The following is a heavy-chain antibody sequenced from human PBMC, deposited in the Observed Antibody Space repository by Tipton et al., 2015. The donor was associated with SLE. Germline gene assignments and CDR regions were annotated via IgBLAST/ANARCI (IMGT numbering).Heavy chain of an antibody. Sequence: TLSLTCTVSGDSISSSGYYLAWIRQPPGKGLEWIGMIHDRGEAYYTPSLKTRVTISIDTSKNQFSLRLTSLTAADTAVYYCARAPNPMAANTWGWGQGTLVTVSS. CDR3: ARAPNPMAANTWG. CDR1: GDSISSSGYY. CDR2: IHDRGEA. D-gene: IGHD1-26*01. J-gene: IGHJ4*02. V-gene: IGHV4-39*07.